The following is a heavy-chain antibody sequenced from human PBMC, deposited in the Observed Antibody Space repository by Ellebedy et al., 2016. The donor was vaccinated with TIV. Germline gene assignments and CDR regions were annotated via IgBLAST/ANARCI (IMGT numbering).Heavy chain of an antibody. CDR1: GASISSYY. J-gene: IGHJ4*02. D-gene: IGHD1-26*01. V-gene: IGHV4-59*08. CDR3: ASRASGRSDLGRGLYFEN. CDR2: MSYSGST. Sequence: LRLSCNVSGASISSYYWSWIRQPPGKGLEWIGYMSYSGSTNYNPSLKSRVTISVDTSKSQFSLKLTSVTAADTAVYYCASRASGRSDLGRGLYFENWGQGTLVTVSS.